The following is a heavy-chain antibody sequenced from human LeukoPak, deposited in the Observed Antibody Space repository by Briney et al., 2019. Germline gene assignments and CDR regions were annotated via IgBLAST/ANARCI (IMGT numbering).Heavy chain of an antibody. CDR1: GYTFTGYY. CDR2: ISPNSGGT. CDR3: ARDRGIAVAGRDY. D-gene: IGHD6-19*01. Sequence: ASVKVSCKASGYTFTGYYMHWVRQAPGQGLEWMGWISPNSGGTNYAQKFQGRVTMTRDTSISTAYMELSRLRSDNTAVYYCARDRGIAVAGRDYWGQGTLVTVSS. J-gene: IGHJ4*02. V-gene: IGHV1-2*02.